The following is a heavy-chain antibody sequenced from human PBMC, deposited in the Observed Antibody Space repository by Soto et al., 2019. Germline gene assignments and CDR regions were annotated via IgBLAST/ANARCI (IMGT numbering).Heavy chain of an antibody. Sequence: ASVKVSCKASGYTFTSYGISWVRQAPGQGLEWMGWISAYNGNTNYAQKLQGRVTMTTDTSTSTAYMELRSLRSDDTAVYYCARDAYSSGWYGVNWFDPWGQGTLVTVSS. CDR3: ARDAYSSGWYGVNWFDP. CDR1: GYTFTSYG. D-gene: IGHD6-19*01. J-gene: IGHJ5*02. CDR2: ISAYNGNT. V-gene: IGHV1-18*01.